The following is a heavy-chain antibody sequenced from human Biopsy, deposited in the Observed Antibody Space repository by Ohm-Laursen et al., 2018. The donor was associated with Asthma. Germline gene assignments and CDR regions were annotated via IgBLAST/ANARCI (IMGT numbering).Heavy chain of an antibody. CDR3: ARTFHLWSPYHAEHYQL. V-gene: IGHV3-7*01. J-gene: IGHJ1*01. D-gene: IGHD3-3*01. Sequence: LSLTCAASGFTFGDYCMSWVRPVPGQGLEWVANIKHDGSEKSHVDSLKGRFTISRDNAKNLLFLQMNSLRAEDTAVYYCARTFHLWSPYHAEHYQLWGQGTLVTVSS. CDR1: GFTFGDYC. CDR2: IKHDGSEK.